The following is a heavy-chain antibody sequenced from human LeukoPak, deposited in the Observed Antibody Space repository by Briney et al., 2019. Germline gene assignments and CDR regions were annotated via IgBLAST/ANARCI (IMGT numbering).Heavy chain of an antibody. Sequence: GESLKISCKGSGYSFTSCWIGWVRQMPGKGLEWMGVIYPGDSDTRYSPSFQGQVTISADKSISTAYLQWSSLKASDTAMYYCARLGGYDSSGYNYYYYYMDVWGKGTTVTVSS. CDR1: GYSFTSCW. CDR3: ARLGGYDSSGYNYYYYYMDV. J-gene: IGHJ6*03. D-gene: IGHD3-22*01. V-gene: IGHV5-51*01. CDR2: IYPGDSDT.